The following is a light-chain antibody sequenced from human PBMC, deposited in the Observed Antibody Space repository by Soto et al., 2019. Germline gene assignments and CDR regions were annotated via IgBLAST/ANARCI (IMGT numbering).Light chain of an antibody. CDR3: QQRGNWPPT. CDR2: DAS. Sequence: EIVLTQSPATLYSSPGERATLSCRASQSVSSYLAWYQQKPGQAPRLLIYDASNRAPGIPARFSGSGSGTDFTLTISSLESEDFAVYYCQQRGNWPPTFGPGTKVDIK. CDR1: QSVSSY. V-gene: IGKV3-11*01. J-gene: IGKJ3*01.